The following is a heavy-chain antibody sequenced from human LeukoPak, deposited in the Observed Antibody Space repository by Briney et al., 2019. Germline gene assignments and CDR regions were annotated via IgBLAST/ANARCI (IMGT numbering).Heavy chain of an antibody. V-gene: IGHV4-39*01. CDR3: ATWRTAKTGFDY. Sequence: PSETLSLTCTVSGXSINSSSYYWGWIRQPPGKGLEWIGTIYYSGSTYYNPSLKSRVTISVDTSKNQFSLRLSSVTAADTAVYYCATWRTAKTGFDYWGQGTLVTVSS. D-gene: IGHD1-1*01. CDR2: IYYSGST. J-gene: IGHJ4*02. CDR1: GXSINSSSYY.